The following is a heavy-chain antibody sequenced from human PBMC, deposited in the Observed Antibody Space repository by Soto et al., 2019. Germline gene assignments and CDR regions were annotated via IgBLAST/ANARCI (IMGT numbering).Heavy chain of an antibody. V-gene: IGHV4-59*08. CDR2: IYYSGST. Sequence: SETLSLTCTVSGGSISSYYWSWIRQPPGKGLEWIGYIYYSGSTNYNPSLKSRVTISVDTSKNQFSLKLSSVTAADTAVYYCASSSEYYDYIWGSYRYFDYWGQGTLVTVSS. CDR3: ASSSEYYDYIWGSYRYFDY. J-gene: IGHJ4*02. D-gene: IGHD3-16*02. CDR1: GGSISSYY.